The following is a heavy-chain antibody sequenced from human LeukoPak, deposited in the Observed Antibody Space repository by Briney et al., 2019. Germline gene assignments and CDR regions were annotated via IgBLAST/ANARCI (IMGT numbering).Heavy chain of an antibody. D-gene: IGHD5-24*01. V-gene: IGHV3-23*01. CDR2: ISANGGSK. J-gene: IGHJ4*02. CDR1: GFTYSHYA. CDR3: AKDARRDGYSFDY. Sequence: PGRSLRLSRAASGFTYSHYAMNAVRQAPGTGLEWVSGISANGGSKNYADSVKSRFTTSRDNSNNTLYLQMNSLRAEDTALYYCAKDARRDGYSFDYWGQGTLVTVSS.